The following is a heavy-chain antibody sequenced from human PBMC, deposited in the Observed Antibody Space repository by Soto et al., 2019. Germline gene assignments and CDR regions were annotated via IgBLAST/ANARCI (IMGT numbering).Heavy chain of an antibody. Sequence: QITLKESGPTLVKPTHTLTLTCTFSGFSLSTRGVGVGWIRQPPGKALEWLALLYWDDDEGYSPSLNSRLTISKDTSKNQVVLTVTNMDPVDTATYYCAHRPRGYSYYVDYWGQGTLVTVSS. CDR3: AHRPRGYSYYVDY. CDR2: LYWDDDE. CDR1: GFSLSTRGVG. D-gene: IGHD5-18*01. J-gene: IGHJ4*02. V-gene: IGHV2-5*02.